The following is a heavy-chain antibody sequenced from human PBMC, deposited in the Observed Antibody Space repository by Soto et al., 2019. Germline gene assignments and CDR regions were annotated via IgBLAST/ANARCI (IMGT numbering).Heavy chain of an antibody. V-gene: IGHV3-23*01. D-gene: IGHD1-26*01. CDR1: GFTFSSYA. CDR3: SKDEVGAVYYNYYGMDV. Sequence: EVQLLESGGGLVQPGGSLRLSCAASGFTFSSYAMSWVRQAPGKGLEWVSAISGSGGSTYYADSVKGRFTISRDNSKNTLYLQMNSLRAEDTAVYYCSKDEVGAVYYNYYGMDVWGQGTTVTVSS. J-gene: IGHJ6*02. CDR2: ISGSGGST.